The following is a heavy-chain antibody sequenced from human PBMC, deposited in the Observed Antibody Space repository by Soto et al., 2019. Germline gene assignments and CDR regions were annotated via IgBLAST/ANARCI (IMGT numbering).Heavy chain of an antibody. Sequence: SVKVSCKAWGWTFSSSAISWVGQAPGQGREWMGAIIPVFGTAHYAQKLQGRVTMTTDTSTSTAYMELRSLRSDDTAVYYCASGRKYYDFWSGYRAFDIWGQGTMVTVSS. CDR2: IIPVFGTA. D-gene: IGHD3-3*01. CDR1: GWTFSSSA. V-gene: IGHV1-69*05. J-gene: IGHJ3*02. CDR3: ASGRKYYDFWSGYRAFDI.